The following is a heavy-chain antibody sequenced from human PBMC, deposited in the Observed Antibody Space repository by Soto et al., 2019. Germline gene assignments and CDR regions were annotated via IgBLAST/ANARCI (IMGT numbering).Heavy chain of an antibody. CDR2: IYWDDDE. Sequence: QITLKESGPTLVKPTQTLTLTCTFSGFSLTTRGVGVGWIRQPPGKALEWLALIYWDDDEGYSPSLKSRLTITKDTSKHQVVPTMINMDPVDTATYYCAHRPRGYSSHFDYWGQGTLVTVSS. V-gene: IGHV2-5*02. CDR3: AHRPRGYSSHFDY. D-gene: IGHD5-18*01. CDR1: GFSLTTRGVG. J-gene: IGHJ4*02.